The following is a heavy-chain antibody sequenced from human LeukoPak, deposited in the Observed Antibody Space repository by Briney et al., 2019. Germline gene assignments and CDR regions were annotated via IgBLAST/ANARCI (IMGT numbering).Heavy chain of an antibody. CDR2: ISYDGSNK. J-gene: IGHJ6*03. D-gene: IGHD4-17*01. CDR1: GFTFSSYA. CDR3: ARERAAGDMDV. Sequence: GGSLRLSCAASGFTFSSYAMHWVRQAPGKGLEWVAVISYDGSNKYYADSVKGRFTISRDNSKNTLYLQMNSLRAEDTAVYYCARERAAGDMDVWGKGTTVTVSS. V-gene: IGHV3-30*04.